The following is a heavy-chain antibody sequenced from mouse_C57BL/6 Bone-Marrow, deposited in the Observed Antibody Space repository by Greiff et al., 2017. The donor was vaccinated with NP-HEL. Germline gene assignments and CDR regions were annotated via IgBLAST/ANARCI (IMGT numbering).Heavy chain of an antibody. CDR1: GYTFTDYY. Sequence: EVQLQQSGPELVKPGASVKISCKASGYTFTDYYMNWVKQSHGKSLEWIGDINPNNGGTSYNQKFKGKATLTVDKSSSTAYMELRSLTSEDSAVYYCAPIYDGYPAWFAYWGQGTLVTVSA. J-gene: IGHJ3*01. CDR2: INPNNGGT. V-gene: IGHV1-26*01. D-gene: IGHD2-3*01. CDR3: APIYDGYPAWFAY.